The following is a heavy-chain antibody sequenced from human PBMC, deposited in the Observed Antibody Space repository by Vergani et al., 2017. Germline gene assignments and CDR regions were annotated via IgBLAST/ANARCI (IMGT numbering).Heavy chain of an antibody. CDR2: IWYDGSNK. Sequence: VQLLESGGGLVQPGGSLRLSCAASGFTFSSYGMHWVRQAPGKGLEWVAVIWYDGSNKYYAASVKGRFTISRDNSKNTLYLQMNSLRAEDTAVYYCARDRGGATGFWYYYYGMDVWGQGTTVTVSS. CDR3: ARDRGGATGFWYYYYGMDV. J-gene: IGHJ6*02. D-gene: IGHD1-26*01. V-gene: IGHV3-33*08. CDR1: GFTFSSYG.